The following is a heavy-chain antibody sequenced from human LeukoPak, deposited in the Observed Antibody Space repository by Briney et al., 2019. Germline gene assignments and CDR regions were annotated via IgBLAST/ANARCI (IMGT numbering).Heavy chain of an antibody. J-gene: IGHJ4*02. CDR2: IIPIFGTA. Sequence: ASVKVSCKASGGTFSSYAISWVRQAPGQGLEWMGGIIPIFGTANYAQKFQGRVTITTDESTSTAYMELSSLRSDDTAVYYCARDDFWSGFYYFDYWGQGTLVTVSS. V-gene: IGHV1-69*05. CDR3: ARDDFWSGFYYFDY. D-gene: IGHD3-3*01. CDR1: GGTFSSYA.